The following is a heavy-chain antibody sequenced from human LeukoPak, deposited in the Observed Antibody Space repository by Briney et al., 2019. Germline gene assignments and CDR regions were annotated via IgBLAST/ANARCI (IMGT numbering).Heavy chain of an antibody. CDR1: GFTFDDYA. J-gene: IGHJ3*02. CDR3: AKDIRRWLQFVASDI. Sequence: GGSLRLSCAASGFTFDDYAVHWVRQAPGKGLEWVSGISWNSGSIGYADSVKGRFTISRDNAKNSLYLQMNSLRAEDMALYYCAKDIRRWLQFVASDIWGQGTMVTVSS. D-gene: IGHD5-24*01. V-gene: IGHV3-9*03. CDR2: ISWNSGSI.